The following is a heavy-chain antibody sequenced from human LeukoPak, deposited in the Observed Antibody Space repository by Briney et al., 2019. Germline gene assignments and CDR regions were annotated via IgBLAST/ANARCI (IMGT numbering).Heavy chain of an antibody. CDR3: ARRIRSGSYLLGYYMDV. J-gene: IGHJ6*03. V-gene: IGHV4-59*01. CDR2: IYYSGST. Sequence: ETLSLTCTVSGGSISSYYWSWIRQPPGKGLEWIGYIYYSGSTNYNPSLKSRVTISVDTSKNQFSLKLSSVTAADTAVYYCARRIRSGSYLLGYYMDVWGKGTTVTISS. D-gene: IGHD1-26*01. CDR1: GGSISSYY.